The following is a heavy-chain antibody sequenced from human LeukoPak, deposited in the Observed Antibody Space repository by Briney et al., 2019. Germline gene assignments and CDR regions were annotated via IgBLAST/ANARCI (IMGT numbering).Heavy chain of an antibody. D-gene: IGHD3-16*02. CDR2: IIPIFGTA. CDR1: GGTFRSYA. V-gene: IGHV1-69*13. J-gene: IGHJ4*02. Sequence: ASVKVSCKASGGTFRSYAISWVRQAPGQGLEWMGGIIPIFGTANYAQKFQGRVTITADESTSTAYMELSSLRSEGTAVYYCASGGIGGDYVWGSYRFDYWGQGTLVTVSS. CDR3: ASGGIGGDYVWGSYRFDY.